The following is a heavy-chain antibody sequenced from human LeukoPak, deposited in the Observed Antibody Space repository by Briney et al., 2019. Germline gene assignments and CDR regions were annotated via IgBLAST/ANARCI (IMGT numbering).Heavy chain of an antibody. J-gene: IGHJ4*02. CDR1: GFTFSSYA. D-gene: IGHD6-13*01. Sequence: GGSLRLPCAASGFTFSSYAMHWVRQAPGKGLEWVAVISYDGSNKYYADSVKGRFTISRDNSKNTLYLQMNSLRAEDTAVYYCARGPLAAAGTFDYWGQGTLVTVSS. V-gene: IGHV3-30-3*01. CDR3: ARGPLAAAGTFDY. CDR2: ISYDGSNK.